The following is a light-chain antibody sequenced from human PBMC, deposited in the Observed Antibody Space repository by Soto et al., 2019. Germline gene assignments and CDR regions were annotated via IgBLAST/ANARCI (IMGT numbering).Light chain of an antibody. V-gene: IGKV3-11*01. CDR1: QTVDSY. J-gene: IGKJ4*01. CDR2: DAS. Sequence: EIVLTQSPATLYLSPGERATLSCRASQTVDSYLVWYQQKPSQAPRLLIYDASIRATGIPARFSGSRSGTDFTLTISSLESKDIAVYYCQHSRQWPPRTFGGGTKVVIK. CDR3: QHSRQWPPRT.